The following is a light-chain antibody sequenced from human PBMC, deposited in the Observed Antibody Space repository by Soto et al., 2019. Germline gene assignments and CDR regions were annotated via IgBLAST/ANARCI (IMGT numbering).Light chain of an antibody. CDR3: ATWDDSLSGYV. Sequence: VLTQPPSASGTPGQRVTISCSGRSSNIGSNYVYWYQQLPGTAPKLLIYYNNQRPSGVPDRFSGSKSGTSASLAISGLRSEDEADYYCATWDDSLSGYVFGTGTKVTV. V-gene: IGLV1-47*02. CDR1: SSNIGSNY. J-gene: IGLJ1*01. CDR2: YNN.